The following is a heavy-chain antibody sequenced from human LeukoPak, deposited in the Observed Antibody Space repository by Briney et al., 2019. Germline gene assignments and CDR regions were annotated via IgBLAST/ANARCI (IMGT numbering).Heavy chain of an antibody. V-gene: IGHV1-3*01. D-gene: IGHD3-22*01. Sequence: ASVKVSCKASGYTFTSYAMHWVRQAPGQRLEWMGWINAGNGNTKYSQKFQGRVTITRDTSASTAYMELSSLRSEDTAVYYCARTGSRRDDSSGYYFYWGQGTLVTVSS. CDR3: ARTGSRRDDSSGYYFY. J-gene: IGHJ4*02. CDR2: INAGNGNT. CDR1: GYTFTSYA.